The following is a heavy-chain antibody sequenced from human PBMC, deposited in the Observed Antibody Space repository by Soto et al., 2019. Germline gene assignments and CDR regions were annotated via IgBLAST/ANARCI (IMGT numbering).Heavy chain of an antibody. V-gene: IGHV3-43D*04. CDR2: ISWDGGST. D-gene: IGHD3-22*01. CDR3: TKTKRPYYDAGGFDY. Sequence: GGSLRLSCATSGFTFGEYAMHWVRQAPGKGLEWVSLISWDGGSTYYTDSVEGRFTISRDNSKNSVFLQMNNLRAEDTALYYCTKTKRPYYDAGGFDYWGQGTMVTVYS. J-gene: IGHJ4*02. CDR1: GFTFGEYA.